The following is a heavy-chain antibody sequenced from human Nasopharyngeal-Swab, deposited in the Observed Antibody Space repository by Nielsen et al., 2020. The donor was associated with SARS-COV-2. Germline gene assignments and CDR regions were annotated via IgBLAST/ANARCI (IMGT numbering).Heavy chain of an antibody. CDR1: GYTFTSYY. Sequence: AAVKVSCKASGYTFTSYYLHWVRQEPGQGVEWRGIINPTDGSTSYAQKFEGRVTMTRVTSTSTVYMELNSLRSEDTAVYYCARVLPFRITGTSGMDVWGQGTTVTVSS. CDR3: ARVLPFRITGTSGMDV. V-gene: IGHV1-46*01. CDR2: INPTDGST. J-gene: IGHJ6*02. D-gene: IGHD1-7*01.